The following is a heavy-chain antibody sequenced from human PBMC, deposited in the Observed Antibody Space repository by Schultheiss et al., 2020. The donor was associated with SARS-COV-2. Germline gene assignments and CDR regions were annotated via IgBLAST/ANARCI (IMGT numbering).Heavy chain of an antibody. J-gene: IGHJ6*02. CDR1: GGTFSSHA. Sequence: SVKVSCKASGGTFSSHAISWVRQAPGQGLEWMGRIIPILGIANYAQKFQGRVTITADKSTSTAYMELSSLRSEDTAVYYCAREGQGEGDMIVVVNYYYYGMDVWGQGTTVTVSS. CDR3: AREGQGEGDMIVVVNYYYYGMDV. V-gene: IGHV1-69*04. D-gene: IGHD3-22*01. CDR2: IIPILGIA.